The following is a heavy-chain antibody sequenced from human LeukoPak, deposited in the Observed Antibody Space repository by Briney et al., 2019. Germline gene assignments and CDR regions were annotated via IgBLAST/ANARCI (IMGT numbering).Heavy chain of an antibody. V-gene: IGHV3-30-3*01. J-gene: IGHJ4*02. CDR2: ISFDGSDK. D-gene: IGHD1-1*01. CDR3: AKVLPGPFHY. Sequence: GGSLRLSCAAFGFTFSSYAMHWVRQAPGKGLEWVSVISFDGSDKYYADSVKGRFTISRDNSKNTLYLQMNSLRAEDTAVYYCAKVLPGPFHYWGQGTLVTVSS. CDR1: GFTFSSYA.